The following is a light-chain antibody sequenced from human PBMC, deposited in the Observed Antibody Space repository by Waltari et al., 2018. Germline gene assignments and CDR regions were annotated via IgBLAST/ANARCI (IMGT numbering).Light chain of an antibody. Sequence: EVVLTQSPGTLSLSPGERATLFCRASQSVSSNSLAWYQQRPGQPPRLLIYGASSMATGIPDRFSGSGSGTDFTLTISRLEPEDFAMYYCQQYGPSPPYTFGQGTKLEIK. CDR3: QQYGPSPPYT. V-gene: IGKV3-20*01. J-gene: IGKJ2*01. CDR1: QSVSSNS. CDR2: GAS.